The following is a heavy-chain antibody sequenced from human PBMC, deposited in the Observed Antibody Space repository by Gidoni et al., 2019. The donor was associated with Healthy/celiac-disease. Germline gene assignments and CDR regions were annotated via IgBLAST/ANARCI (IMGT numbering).Heavy chain of an antibody. D-gene: IGHD3-3*01. V-gene: IGHV3-7*03. CDR1: GFPFTRSW. CDR2: IKQDGSEK. CDR3: ARGHYDFWSGYYEGMDV. Sequence: EVQLVESGGGLVQPGGSLRLSCATCGFPFTRSWMSWVRQAPGKGLEWVANIKQDGSEKYYVDSVKGRFTISRDNAKNSLYLQMNSLRAEDTAVYYCARGHYDFWSGYYEGMDVWGQGTTVTVSS. J-gene: IGHJ6*02.